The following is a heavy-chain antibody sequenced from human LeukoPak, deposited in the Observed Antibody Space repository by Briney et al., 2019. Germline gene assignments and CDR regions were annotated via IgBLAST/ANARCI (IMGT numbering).Heavy chain of an antibody. CDR3: ARLDIVVVPAAMAFDY. V-gene: IGHV4-34*01. CDR2: INHSGST. J-gene: IGHJ4*02. CDR1: GGSFSGYY. Sequence: SETLSLTCAVYGGSFSGYYWSWIRQPPGKGLEWIGEINHSGSTNYNPSLKSRVTISVDTSKNQFSLKLSSVTAADTAVYYCARLDIVVVPAAMAFDYWGQGTLVTVSS. D-gene: IGHD2-2*03.